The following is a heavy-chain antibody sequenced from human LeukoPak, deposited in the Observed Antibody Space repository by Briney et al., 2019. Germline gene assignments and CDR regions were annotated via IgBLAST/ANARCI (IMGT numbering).Heavy chain of an antibody. V-gene: IGHV3-15*01. CDR1: GFTFSNAW. CDR3: TTDSYYDILTGRKIDY. CDR2: IKSKTDGGTT. Sequence: GGSLRLSCAASGFTFSNAWMSWVRQAPGKGLEWVGRIKSKTDGGTTDYPAPVKGRFTISRDDSKNTLYLQMNSLKTEDTAVYYCTTDSYYDILTGRKIDYWGQGTLVTVSS. D-gene: IGHD3-9*01. J-gene: IGHJ4*02.